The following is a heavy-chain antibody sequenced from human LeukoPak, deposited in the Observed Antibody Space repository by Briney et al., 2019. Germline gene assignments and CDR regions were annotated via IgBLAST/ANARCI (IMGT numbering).Heavy chain of an antibody. J-gene: IGHJ4*01. Sequence: ASVKVSCKASGYKFIDDYMHWVRQAPGQGLEFMGWINPDSGFTNLAQKFQGRVSMTRGTSISTAYMELTRLTYDDTAVYYCVPTAEAYTSRWTVWGPGTLVSVSS. D-gene: IGHD6-13*01. V-gene: IGHV1-2*02. CDR2: INPDSGFT. CDR1: GYKFIDDY. CDR3: VPTAEAYTSRWTV.